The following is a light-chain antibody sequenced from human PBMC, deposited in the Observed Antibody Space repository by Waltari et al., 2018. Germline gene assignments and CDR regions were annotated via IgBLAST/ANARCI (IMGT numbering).Light chain of an antibody. Sequence: QSALTQPASVSGSPGQSITISCTGTSRDVGKYNLVPGYQQTPGQAPKLMIYEGSQRPSGVSDRFSGSKSGNTASLTISGLQAEDEADYYCFSYAGRATGVFGGGTKLTVL. J-gene: IGLJ2*01. CDR2: EGS. CDR1: SRDVGKYNL. CDR3: FSYAGRATGV. V-gene: IGLV2-23*01.